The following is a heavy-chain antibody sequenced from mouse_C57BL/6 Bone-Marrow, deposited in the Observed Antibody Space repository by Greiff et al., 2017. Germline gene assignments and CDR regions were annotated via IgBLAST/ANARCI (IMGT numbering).Heavy chain of an antibody. CDR3: ARGEGAWFAY. CDR2: IDPSDSYT. Sequence: QVQLQQPGAELVKPGASVKLSCKASGYTFTSYWMQWVKQRPGQGLEWIGEIDPSDSYTNYNQKFKGKATLHVDTSSSKAYMQLISLTSEDSAVYYCARGEGAWFAYWGQGTLVTVSA. V-gene: IGHV1-50*01. J-gene: IGHJ3*01. CDR1: GYTFTSYW.